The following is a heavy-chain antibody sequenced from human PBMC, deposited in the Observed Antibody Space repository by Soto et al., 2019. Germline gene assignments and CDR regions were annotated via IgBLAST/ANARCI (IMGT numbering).Heavy chain of an antibody. CDR2: INPNSGGT. J-gene: IGHJ6*02. CDR3: ASDYGDSSGMDV. Sequence: ASVKVSCKASGYTFTGYYMHWVRQAPGQGLEWRGWINPNSGGTNYAQKFQGRVTMTRDTSISPAYMELSRLRSDDTAVYYCASDYGDSSGMDVWGQGTTVTVSS. CDR1: GYTFTGYY. D-gene: IGHD4-17*01. V-gene: IGHV1-2*02.